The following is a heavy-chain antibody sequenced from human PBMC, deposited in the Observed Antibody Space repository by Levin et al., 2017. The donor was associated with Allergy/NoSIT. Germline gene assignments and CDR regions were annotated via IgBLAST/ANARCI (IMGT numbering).Heavy chain of an antibody. D-gene: IGHD3-3*01. CDR1: GFTFSGSA. CDR3: TRQRDVLRFLEWFKEYYGMDV. Sequence: LSLTCAASGFTFSGSAMHWVRQASGKGLEWVGRIRSKANSYATAYAASVKGRFTISRDDSKNTAYLQMNSLKTEDTAVYYCTRQRDVLRFLEWFKEYYGMDVWGQGTTVTVSS. J-gene: IGHJ6*02. CDR2: IRSKANSYAT. V-gene: IGHV3-73*01.